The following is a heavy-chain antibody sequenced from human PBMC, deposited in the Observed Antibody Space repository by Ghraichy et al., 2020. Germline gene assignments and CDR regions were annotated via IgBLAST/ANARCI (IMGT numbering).Heavy chain of an antibody. D-gene: IGHD3-16*01. CDR3: AKGGEGY. J-gene: IGHJ4*02. CDR1: GFTFSSYD. CDR2: TSKDESYK. Sequence: LSLTCAASGFTFSSYDMHWVRQAPGKGLEWVASTSKDESYKHYADSVKGRFTISRDNSKNTPYLEMNSLRAEDTAVYYCAKGGEGYWGQGTLVTVSS. V-gene: IGHV3-30*18.